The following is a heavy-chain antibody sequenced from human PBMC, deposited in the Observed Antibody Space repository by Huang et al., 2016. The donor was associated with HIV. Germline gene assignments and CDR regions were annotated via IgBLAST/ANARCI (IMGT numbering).Heavy chain of an antibody. CDR3: VVWSSGFDY. CDR1: GYTFTAHY. V-gene: IGHV1-2*02. Sequence: QVQLVQSGAEVKKPGASVRVSCKSSGYTFTAHYMHWVRQAPGQGLECMGWINPISGDAKYAQKFKDRGTVTRDTSISTVYMELTRLRSDDTAVYYCVVWSSGFDYWGQGTLVTVSS. CDR2: INPISGDA. D-gene: IGHD3-22*01. J-gene: IGHJ4*02.